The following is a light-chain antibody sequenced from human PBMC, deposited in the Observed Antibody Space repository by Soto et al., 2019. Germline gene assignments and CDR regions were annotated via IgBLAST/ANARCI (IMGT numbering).Light chain of an antibody. CDR1: QSVSSSY. CDR2: GAS. J-gene: IGKJ3*01. Sequence: EIVLTQSPGTLSLSPGERATLSCRASQSVSSSYLAWYQQKPGQAPRLLIYGASSRATGIPDRFSGSGSGTDFTLTIRRLEPEDFAVYHFQQYGSSPFTFGPGTKVDIK. CDR3: QQYGSSPFT. V-gene: IGKV3-20*01.